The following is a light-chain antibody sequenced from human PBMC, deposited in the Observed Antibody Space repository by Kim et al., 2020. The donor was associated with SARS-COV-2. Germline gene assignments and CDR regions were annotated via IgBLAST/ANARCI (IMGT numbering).Light chain of an antibody. V-gene: IGKV4-1*01. Sequence: DIVLTQSPDSLPVSLGERATINCTSSQSLLYSSTNKNYLAWYQQIRGHPPKLLLYWASTRESGVPDRFTGRGSGTDFTLTITGLRPEDVAVYYCQQYYTTPLTFGGGTKVDIK. CDR3: QQYYTTPLT. CDR1: QSLLYSSTNKNY. J-gene: IGKJ4*01. CDR2: WAS.